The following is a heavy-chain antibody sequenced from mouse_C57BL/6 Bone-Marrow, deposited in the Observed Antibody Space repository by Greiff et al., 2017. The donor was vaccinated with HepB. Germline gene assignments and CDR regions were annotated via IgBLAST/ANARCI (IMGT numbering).Heavy chain of an antibody. J-gene: IGHJ4*01. CDR1: GYTFTSYW. D-gene: IGHD1-1*01. CDR2: IDPSDSYT. CDR3: ARECVFTRYYYAMDY. V-gene: IGHV1-69*01. Sequence: QVQLQQPGAELVMPGASVKLSCKASGYTFTSYWMHWVKQRPGQGLEWIGEIDPSDSYTNYNQKFKGKSTLTVDKSSSTAYMQLSSLTSEDSAVYYCARECVFTRYYYAMDYWGQGTSVTVSS.